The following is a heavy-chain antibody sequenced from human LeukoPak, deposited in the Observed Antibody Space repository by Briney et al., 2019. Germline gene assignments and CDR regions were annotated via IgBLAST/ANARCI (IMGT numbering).Heavy chain of an antibody. CDR3: AKGRCSSTSCPLDY. Sequence: GGSLRLSCSASGFTFSSYWMHWVRQAPGKGLEWVSGISWDSGSIGYADSVKGRFTISRDNAKNSLYLQMNSLRAEDTALYYCAKGRCSSTSCPLDYWGQGTLVTVSS. V-gene: IGHV3-9*01. D-gene: IGHD2-2*01. CDR2: ISWDSGSI. J-gene: IGHJ4*02. CDR1: GFTFSSYW.